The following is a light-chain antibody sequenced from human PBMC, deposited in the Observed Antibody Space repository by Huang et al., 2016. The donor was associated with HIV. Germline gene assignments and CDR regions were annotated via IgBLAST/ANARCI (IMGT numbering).Light chain of an antibody. CDR2: SAS. CDR3: QQYRSYPRT. J-gene: IGKJ1*01. V-gene: IGKV1-16*01. Sequence: DIQMTQSPSSLSASLGDRVTIPCRASQDISSYLVWLQQKPGKAPTSLTYSASSLQSGVPSRFSVSGSGTYFTLTISSLQPEDCATYYCQQYRSYPRTFGQGTKVEIK. CDR1: QDISSY.